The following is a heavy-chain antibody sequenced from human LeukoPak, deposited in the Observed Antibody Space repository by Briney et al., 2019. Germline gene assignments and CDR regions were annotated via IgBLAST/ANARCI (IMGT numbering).Heavy chain of an antibody. CDR3: ARHGGPDDFWSSHLMRYFDL. CDR2: IYYSGST. CDR1: GGSFSGYY. J-gene: IGHJ2*01. V-gene: IGHV4-34*01. Sequence: SETLSLTCAVYGGSFSGYYWSWIRQPPGKGLEWIGSIYYSGSTYYNPSLKSRVTISVDTSKNQFSLKLSSVTAADTAVYYCARHGGPDDFWSSHLMRYFDLWGRGTLVTVSS. D-gene: IGHD3-3*01.